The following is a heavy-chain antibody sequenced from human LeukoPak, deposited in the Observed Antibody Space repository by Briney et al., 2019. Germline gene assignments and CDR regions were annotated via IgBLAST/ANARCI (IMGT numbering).Heavy chain of an antibody. J-gene: IGHJ4*02. CDR2: INHSGST. CDR1: GGSFSGYY. D-gene: IGHD6-13*01. CDR3: ARAGSSWSFDY. V-gene: IGHV4-34*01. Sequence: SETLSLTCAVYGGSFSGYYWSWIRQPPGKGLEWIGEINHSGSTNYNPSLKSRVTISVDTSKNQLSLKLTSVTAADTAVYYCARAGSSWSFDYWGQGTLVTVSS.